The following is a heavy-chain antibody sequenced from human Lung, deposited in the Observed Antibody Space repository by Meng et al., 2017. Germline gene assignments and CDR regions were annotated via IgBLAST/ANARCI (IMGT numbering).Heavy chain of an antibody. CDR2: INHSGST. J-gene: IGHJ4*02. Sequence: QGQLQPGVGGLLQPSATLSITCVFSGGSVSDDYWSWCRQPPGKGLEWIGEINHSGSTNYNPSLESRATISVDTSQNNLSLKLSSVTAADSAVYYRARGPTTMAHDFDYWGQGTLVTVSS. CDR3: ARGPTTMAHDFDY. V-gene: IGHV4-34*01. CDR1: GGSVSDDY. D-gene: IGHD4-11*01.